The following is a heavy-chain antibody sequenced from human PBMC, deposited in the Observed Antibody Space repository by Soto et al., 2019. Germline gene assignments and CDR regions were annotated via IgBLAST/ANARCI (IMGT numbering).Heavy chain of an antibody. CDR1: GYSFTSYW. CDR2: IYPGDSDT. CDR3: ASPPWGIVRGDAFDI. J-gene: IGHJ3*02. Sequence: GESLKISCKGSGYSFTSYWIGWVRQMPGKGLEWMGIIYPGDSDTRYSPSFQGQVTISADKSISTAYLQWSSLKASDTAMYYCASPPWGIVRGDAFDIWGQGTMVTVSS. D-gene: IGHD3-16*01. V-gene: IGHV5-51*01.